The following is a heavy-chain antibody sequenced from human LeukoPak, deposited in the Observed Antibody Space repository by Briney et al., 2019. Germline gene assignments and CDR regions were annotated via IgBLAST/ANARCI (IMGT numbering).Heavy chain of an antibody. D-gene: IGHD5-18*01. J-gene: IGHJ4*02. Sequence: LTGGSLRLSCAASGFTFSSYAMSWVRQAPEKGLEWVSAISGSGGSTYYPDSVKGRFTISRDNSKNTLYLQMNNLRAEDTAVYYCAKSTGYSYGYFDYWGQGTLVTVSS. CDR1: GFTFSSYA. V-gene: IGHV3-23*01. CDR3: AKSTGYSYGYFDY. CDR2: ISGSGGST.